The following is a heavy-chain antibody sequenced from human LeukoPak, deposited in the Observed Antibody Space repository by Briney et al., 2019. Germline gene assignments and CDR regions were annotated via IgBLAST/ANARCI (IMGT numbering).Heavy chain of an antibody. D-gene: IGHD6-13*01. CDR2: ISGSGGST. V-gene: IGHV3-23*01. CDR1: GFTFSSYA. J-gene: IGHJ4*02. CDR3: TKDRRGPAAGTWYFDS. Sequence: GGSLRLSCAASGFTFSSYAMSWVRQAPGKGLEWVSAISGSGGSTYYADSVKGRFTISRDNSKNTVYLQLNSLRAGDTAIYYCTKDRRGPAAGTWYFDSWGQGTLVTVSS.